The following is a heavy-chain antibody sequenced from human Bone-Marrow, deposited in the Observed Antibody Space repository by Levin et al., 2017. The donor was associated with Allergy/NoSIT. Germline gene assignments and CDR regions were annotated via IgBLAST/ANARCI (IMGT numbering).Heavy chain of an antibody. D-gene: IGHD3-16*02. Sequence: GASVKVSCKGSGYSFTSYWIGWVRQMPGKGLEWMGIIYPGDSDTRYSPSFQGQVTISADKSISTAYLQWSSLKASDTAMYYCARILWGGYTSWDGVGAFDIWGQGTMVTVSS. CDR1: GYSFTSYW. V-gene: IGHV5-51*03. J-gene: IGHJ3*02. CDR2: IYPGDSDT. CDR3: ARILWGGYTSWDGVGAFDI.